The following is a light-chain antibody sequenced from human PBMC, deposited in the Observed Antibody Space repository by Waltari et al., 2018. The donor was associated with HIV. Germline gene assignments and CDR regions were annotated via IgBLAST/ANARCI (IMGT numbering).Light chain of an antibody. V-gene: IGKV2-30*01. Sequence: DVVMTQSPLSPPVTLGQPASISCTSSQSLVYSDGNTYLNWFHQRPGQSPRRLIYQVSNRDSGVPDRFSGSGSGTDFTLKISRVEAEDVGLYYCMQGTHWPYTFGQGTKLEIK. CDR2: QVS. J-gene: IGKJ2*01. CDR3: MQGTHWPYT. CDR1: QSLVYSDGNTY.